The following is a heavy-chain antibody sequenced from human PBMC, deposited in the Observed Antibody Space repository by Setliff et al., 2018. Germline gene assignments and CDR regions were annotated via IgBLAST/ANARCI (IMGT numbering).Heavy chain of an antibody. Sequence: GGSLRLSCAASGFTFSAYGMSWVRQAPGKGLEWVSYITSSGDTMNYADSVKGRFTISRDNAKNSLHLQINDLRAEDTATYYCAKDRVNDGIWDFDSWGQGLLVTVSS. CDR1: GFTFSAYG. V-gene: IGHV3-11*01. CDR3: AKDRVNDGIWDFDS. CDR2: ITSSGDTM. J-gene: IGHJ4*02. D-gene: IGHD1-20*01.